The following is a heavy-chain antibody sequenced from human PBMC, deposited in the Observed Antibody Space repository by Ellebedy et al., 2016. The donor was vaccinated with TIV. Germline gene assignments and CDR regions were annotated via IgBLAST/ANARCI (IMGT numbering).Heavy chain of an antibody. CDR3: ATDGSYGDYRSPTHAFEI. Sequence: GESLKISCATSGLSFRSYWMSWVRQAPGKGLEWVANIRQDGSDMYYVDSVKGRFTISRDNAKNSLYLLKNNLSAEDTGVYYCATDGSYGDYRSPTHAFEIWGQGTLVTVSS. CDR1: GLSFRSYW. V-gene: IGHV3-7*01. CDR2: IRQDGSDM. D-gene: IGHD4-17*01. J-gene: IGHJ3*02.